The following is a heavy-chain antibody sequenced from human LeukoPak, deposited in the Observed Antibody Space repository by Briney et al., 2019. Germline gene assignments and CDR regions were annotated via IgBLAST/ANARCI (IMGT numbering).Heavy chain of an antibody. Sequence: SETLSLTCTVSGGSISSSSYSWGWIRQPPGKGLEWIGTFYYSGNTYYNPSLKSRVTISVDTFRNHFSLKLNSATAADTAVYYCARGGGYNWFDPWGQGTLATVSS. CDR2: FYYSGNT. V-gene: IGHV4-39*02. CDR1: GGSISSSSYS. D-gene: IGHD3-16*01. J-gene: IGHJ5*02. CDR3: ARGGGYNWFDP.